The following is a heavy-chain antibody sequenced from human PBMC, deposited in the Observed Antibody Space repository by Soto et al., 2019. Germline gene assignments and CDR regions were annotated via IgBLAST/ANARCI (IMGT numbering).Heavy chain of an antibody. Sequence: ASVKVSCKASGYTFSSYGISWVRQAPGKGLEWMGGFDPEDGETIYAQKFQGRVTMTEDTSTDTAYMELSSLRSEDTAVYYCATADKSSGSYVLLWGQGTLVTVSS. CDR3: ATADKSSGSYVLL. D-gene: IGHD1-26*01. CDR2: FDPEDGET. J-gene: IGHJ4*02. V-gene: IGHV1-24*01. CDR1: GYTFSSYG.